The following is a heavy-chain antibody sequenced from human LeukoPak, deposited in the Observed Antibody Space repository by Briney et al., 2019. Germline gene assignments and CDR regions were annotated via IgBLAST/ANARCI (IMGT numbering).Heavy chain of an antibody. D-gene: IGHD2-15*01. Sequence: GGCLRLSCAPSGFTFTTYTMDWVRQAPGKWLGCVSSVRVSGAYIYYAECVKGRFTISRDNVKNSVYLQMNSLSAEDTALYYCASRCSHSSCVYSGYGLDVWGQGTTVTVSS. CDR3: ASRCSHSSCVYSGYGLDV. CDR1: GFTFTTYT. CDR2: VRVSGAYI. J-gene: IGHJ6*02. V-gene: IGHV3-21*01.